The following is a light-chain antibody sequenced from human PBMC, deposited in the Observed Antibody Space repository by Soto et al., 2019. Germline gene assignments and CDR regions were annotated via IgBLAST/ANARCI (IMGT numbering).Light chain of an antibody. V-gene: IGLV1-51*01. CDR2: DTN. Sequence: QSVLTQPLSVSAAPGQEVTISGSGETSNIGNNYVSWYQQLPGAAPKLLIYDTNNRPSEIPDRFSGSRSGTSATLAITGLQTGDKGVYYCGAWDSSLSGVLFGGGTQLTVL. CDR1: TSNIGNNY. CDR3: GAWDSSLSGVL. J-gene: IGLJ2*01.